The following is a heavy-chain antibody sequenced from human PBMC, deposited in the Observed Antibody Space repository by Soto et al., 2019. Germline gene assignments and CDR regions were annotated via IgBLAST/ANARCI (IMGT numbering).Heavy chain of an antibody. CDR2: AHHSGGT. Sequence: QVHLQESGPALVKASETLSLTCSVSGASITDYYWNWIRQPPGKEPEWIGFAHHSGGTFYNPSPRSRVTVPVDRSQRQFSLRLSSLTPADTAVYYCARWGETISSPNVRALDMWGQGAMVTVSS. CDR1: GASITDYY. CDR3: ARWGETISSPNVRALDM. J-gene: IGHJ3*02. V-gene: IGHV4-59*01. D-gene: IGHD3-16*01.